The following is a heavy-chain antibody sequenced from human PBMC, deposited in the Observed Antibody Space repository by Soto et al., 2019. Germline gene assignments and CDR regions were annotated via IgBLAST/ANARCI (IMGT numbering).Heavy chain of an antibody. Sequence: QVQLVESGGGLVKPGGSLRLSCAASGFTFSDYYMSWIRQAPGKGLEWVSYISSSGSTIYYVDSVKGRFTISRDNAKNSLYLQMDSLIAEGTAVYYCARDLIGPTPGWFDPWGQGTLVTVSS. J-gene: IGHJ5*02. V-gene: IGHV3-11*01. D-gene: IGHD3-3*01. CDR3: ARDLIGPTPGWFDP. CDR2: ISSSGSTI. CDR1: GFTFSDYY.